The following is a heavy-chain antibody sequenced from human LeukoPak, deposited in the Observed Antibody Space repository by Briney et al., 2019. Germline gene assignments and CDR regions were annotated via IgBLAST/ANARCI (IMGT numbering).Heavy chain of an antibody. V-gene: IGHV4-59*01. D-gene: IGHD6-13*01. Sequence: PSETLSLTCTVSGGSMSTDYWSWIRQPPAKELQWIGYIYDSGSTNYNPSLKSRVTTSLDTSKYQVSLELSSVTAADTAVYYCARVGAGGPRRALYVWGQGTMVTVSS. CDR1: GGSMSTDY. J-gene: IGHJ3*01. CDR2: IYDSGST. CDR3: ARVGAGGPRRALYV.